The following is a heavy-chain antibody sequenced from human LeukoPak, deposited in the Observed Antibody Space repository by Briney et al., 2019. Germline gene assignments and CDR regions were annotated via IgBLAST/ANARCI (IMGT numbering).Heavy chain of an antibody. J-gene: IGHJ6*03. V-gene: IGHV3-30-3*01. Sequence: GGSLRLSCAASGLNFRNHAIHWVRQAPGKGLEWVTVISHDGGNDYYRDSVKGRFTISRDNSRDTVFLQMNSLRPGNTAVYYCVGSPTYDNMDVWGKGTTVTVSS. D-gene: IGHD3-10*01. CDR1: GLNFRNHA. CDR3: VGSPTYDNMDV. CDR2: ISHDGGND.